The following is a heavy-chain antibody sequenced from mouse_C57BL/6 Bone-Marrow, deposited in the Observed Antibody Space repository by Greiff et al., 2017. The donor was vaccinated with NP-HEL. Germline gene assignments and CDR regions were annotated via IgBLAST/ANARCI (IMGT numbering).Heavy chain of an antibody. CDR2: IYPGSGST. V-gene: IGHV1-55*01. D-gene: IGHD2-5*01. J-gene: IGHJ1*03. CDR3: ATYYSNYWYFDV. CDR1: GYTFTSYW. Sequence: QVQLQQPGAELVKPGASVKMSCKASGYTFTSYWITWVKQRPGQGLAWIGDIYPGSGSTNYNEKFKSKATLTVDTSSSTAYMQLSSLTSEDSAVYYCATYYSNYWYFDVWGTGTTVTVSS.